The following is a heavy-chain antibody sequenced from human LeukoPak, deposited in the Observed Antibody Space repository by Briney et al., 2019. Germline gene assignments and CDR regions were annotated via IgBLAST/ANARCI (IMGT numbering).Heavy chain of an antibody. V-gene: IGHV2-5*02. Sequence: SGPTLVNPTQTLTLTRTFSGFSLSTSGVGVGWIRQPPGKALEWLALIYWDDDKRYSPSLKSRLTITKDTSKNQVVLTMTNMDPVDTATYYCARRRGTVGDGNAFDIWGQGTMVTVSS. D-gene: IGHD1/OR15-1a*01. CDR2: IYWDDDK. J-gene: IGHJ3*02. CDR1: GFSLSTSGVG. CDR3: ARRRGTVGDGNAFDI.